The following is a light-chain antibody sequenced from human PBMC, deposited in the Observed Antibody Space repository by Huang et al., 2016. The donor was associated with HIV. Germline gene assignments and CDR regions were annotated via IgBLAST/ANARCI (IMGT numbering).Light chain of an antibody. CDR2: KVS. Sequence: DVVMTQSPLSLSVTLGQPASISCMCSESPVLSDGAVYLNWLHQRPGQSPRRLIHKVSKRDSGVPDRFSGSGSGTNVMLKISRVEADDVGVYYCMQGALWPPITFGQGTKLEIK. V-gene: IGKV2-30*02. CDR1: ESPVLSDGAVY. J-gene: IGKJ2*01. CDR3: MQGALWPPIT.